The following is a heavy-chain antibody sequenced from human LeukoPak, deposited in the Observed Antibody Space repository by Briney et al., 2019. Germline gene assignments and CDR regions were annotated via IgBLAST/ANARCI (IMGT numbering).Heavy chain of an antibody. J-gene: IGHJ5*02. CDR2: IYSGGST. D-gene: IGHD3-22*01. Sequence: SETLSLTCSVSSVSISSYYWTWIRLPAGQGLEWIGRIYSGGSTNYNPSLKSRVTMSVDTSKNQFSLRLTSVTAADTAVYYCAREFYYYDSSGDNWFDPWGQGTLVTVSS. CDR1: SVSISSYY. CDR3: AREFYYYDSSGDNWFDP. V-gene: IGHV4-4*07.